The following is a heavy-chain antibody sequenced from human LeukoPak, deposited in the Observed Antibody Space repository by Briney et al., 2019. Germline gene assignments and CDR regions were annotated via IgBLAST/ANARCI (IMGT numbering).Heavy chain of an antibody. CDR1: GGSFSGYY. CDR3: ARGSVYYYDSSGFDY. V-gene: IGHV4-34*01. J-gene: IGHJ4*02. CDR2: INHSGST. Sequence: SETLSLTCAVYGGSFSGYYWSWIRQPPGKGLEWIGEINHSGSTNYNPSPKSRVTISVDTSKNQFSLKLSSVTAADTAVYYCARGSVYYYDSSGFDYWGQGTLVTVSS. D-gene: IGHD3-22*01.